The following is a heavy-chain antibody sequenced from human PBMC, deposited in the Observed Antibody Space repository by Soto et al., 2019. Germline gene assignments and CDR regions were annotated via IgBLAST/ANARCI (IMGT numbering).Heavy chain of an antibody. CDR1: GGSVSSGSYY. CDR3: AREYNWNYVDY. J-gene: IGHJ4*02. CDR2: IYYSGST. D-gene: IGHD1-20*01. V-gene: IGHV4-61*01. Sequence: SETLSLTCTVSGGSVSSGSYYWSWIRQPPGKGLEWIGYIYYSGSTNYNPSLKSRVTISVDTSKNQFSLKLSSVTAADTAVYYCAREYNWNYVDYRGQGTLVTVSS.